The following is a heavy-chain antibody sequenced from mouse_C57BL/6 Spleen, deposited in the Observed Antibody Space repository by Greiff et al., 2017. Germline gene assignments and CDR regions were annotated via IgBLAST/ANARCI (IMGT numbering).Heavy chain of an antibody. CDR1: GYTFTGYG. CDR3: ATYGSCYNGC. D-gene: IGHD1-1*01. CDR2: IYPRSGNT. J-gene: IGHJ2*01. Sequence: VQVEESGAELARPGASVKLSCKASGYTFTGYGISWVKQRPGQGLEWIGEIYPRSGNTYYNEKFKGKATLTVDKSSSTAYMQLRSLTSEDSAVYFCATYGSCYNGCWGQGTTLTVSS. V-gene: IGHV1-81*01.